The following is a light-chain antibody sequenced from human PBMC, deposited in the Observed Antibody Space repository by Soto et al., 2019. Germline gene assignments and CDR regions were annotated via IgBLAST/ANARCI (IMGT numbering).Light chain of an antibody. CDR2: EVS. CDR1: SSDVGGYNY. Sequence: QSALTQPASVSGSPGQSITISCTGTSSDVGGYNYVSWYQQHPGKAPKLIIYEVSNRPSGVPNRFFGSKSGNTASLTISGLQAEDEAEYYCTSYTSSSTLDVFGTGTKVTV. CDR3: TSYTSSSTLDV. V-gene: IGLV2-14*01. J-gene: IGLJ1*01.